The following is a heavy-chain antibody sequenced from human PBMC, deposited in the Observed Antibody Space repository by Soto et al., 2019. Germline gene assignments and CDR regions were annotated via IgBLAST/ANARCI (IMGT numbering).Heavy chain of an antibody. D-gene: IGHD6-13*01. CDR1: GYSFTSYW. V-gene: IGHV5-10-1*01. J-gene: IGHJ6*02. Sequence: EALKISWRASGYSFTSYWLSRVRPIPGKGPGGMGRIDPINSYPNYSPPSQGNVTISADKSLSTAYLQWSSLKHSDPAMYYCARPIAAAGTSPAQWEFYYYGMDVWGPGTTVTVSS. CDR3: ARPIAAAGTSPAQWEFYYYGMDV. CDR2: IDPINSYP.